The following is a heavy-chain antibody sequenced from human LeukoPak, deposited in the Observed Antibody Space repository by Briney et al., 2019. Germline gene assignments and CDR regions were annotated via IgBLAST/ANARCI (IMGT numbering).Heavy chain of an antibody. CDR3: LSSSSSLN. CDR1: GGSIRSISCC. CDR2: ICYTGST. V-gene: IGHV4-39*01. Sequence: PSETLSLTCTVSGGSIRSISCCWGWIRQHPGKGLEWIGAICYTGSTDYNPSLQSRITISVDTSKNQFSLKLSSVTAADTAVYYCLSSSSSLNWGQGTLVTVSS. J-gene: IGHJ4*02. D-gene: IGHD6-13*01.